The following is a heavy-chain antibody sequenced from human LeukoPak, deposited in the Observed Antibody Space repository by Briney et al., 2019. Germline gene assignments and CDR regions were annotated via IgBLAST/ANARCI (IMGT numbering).Heavy chain of an antibody. J-gene: IGHJ4*02. Sequence: SVKVSCKASGGTFSSYAISWVRQAPGQGLEWMGGIIPIFCTANYAQKFQGRVTITADKSTSTAYMELSSLRSEDTAVYYCARDSTAMVNFRRTGSFDYWGQGTLVTVSS. CDR3: ARDSTAMVNFRRTGSFDY. CDR2: IIPIFCTA. D-gene: IGHD5-18*01. V-gene: IGHV1-69*06. CDR1: GGTFSSYA.